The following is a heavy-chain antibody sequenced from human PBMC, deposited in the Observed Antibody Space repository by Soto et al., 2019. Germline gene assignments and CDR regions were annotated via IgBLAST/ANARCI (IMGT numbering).Heavy chain of an antibody. CDR3: AKPNLRDYYYGMDV. CDR2: ISYDGSNK. CDR1: GFTFSSYG. J-gene: IGHJ6*02. V-gene: IGHV3-30*18. Sequence: QVQLVESGGGVVQPGRSLRLSCAASGFTFSSYGMHWVRQAPGKGLEWVAVISYDGSNKYYADSVKGRFTSSRDNSKNTLYLQMNSLRAEDTAVYYCAKPNLRDYYYGMDVWGQGTTVTVSS.